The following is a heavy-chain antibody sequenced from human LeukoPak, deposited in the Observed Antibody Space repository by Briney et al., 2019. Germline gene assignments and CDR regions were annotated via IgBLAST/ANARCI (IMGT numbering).Heavy chain of an antibody. D-gene: IGHD4-17*01. CDR3: ARDLTTVTMSSVYWYFDL. J-gene: IGHJ2*01. CDR1: GGSISSGSYY. Sequence: SQTLSLTCTVSGGSISSGSYYWSWIRQPAGKGLEWIGRIYTSGSTNYNPSLKSRVTISVDTSKNQFSLKLSSVTAADTAVYYCARDLTTVTMSSVYWYFDLWGRGTLVTVSS. V-gene: IGHV4-61*02. CDR2: IYTSGST.